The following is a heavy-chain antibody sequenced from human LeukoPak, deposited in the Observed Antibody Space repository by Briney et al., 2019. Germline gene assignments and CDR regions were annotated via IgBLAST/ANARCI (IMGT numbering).Heavy chain of an antibody. V-gene: IGHV1-69*04. CDR2: IIPIFGIA. CDR1: GGTFSSYA. J-gene: IGHJ5*02. Sequence: SVKLSCKASGGTFSSYAISWVRQAPGQGLEWMGRIIPIFGIANYAQKFQGRVTITADKSTSTAYMELSSLRSEDTAVYYCARGNYGDYTGQNWFDPWGQGTLVTVSS. D-gene: IGHD4-17*01. CDR3: ARGNYGDYTGQNWFDP.